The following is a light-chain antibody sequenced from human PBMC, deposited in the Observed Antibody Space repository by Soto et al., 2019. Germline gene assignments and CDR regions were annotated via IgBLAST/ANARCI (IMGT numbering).Light chain of an antibody. Sequence: QSALTQPASVSGSPGQSITISCTGTSNDVGGYDYVSWYQQHPGKGPRLMIYAVTNRPSGVSNRFSGSKSGNTASLTISGLQAEDEADYFCSSYAASSTPVIFGGGTKVTVL. CDR1: SNDVGGYDY. V-gene: IGLV2-14*03. J-gene: IGLJ2*01. CDR3: SSYAASSTPVI. CDR2: AVT.